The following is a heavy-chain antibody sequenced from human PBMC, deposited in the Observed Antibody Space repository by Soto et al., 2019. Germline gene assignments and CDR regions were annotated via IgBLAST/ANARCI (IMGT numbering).Heavy chain of an antibody. J-gene: IGHJ5*02. Sequence: GGSLRLSCAASGFTFSSYDMHWVRQATGKALEWVSAIGTAGDTYYPGSVKGRFTISRENAKNSLYLQMNSLRAEDTAVYYCARGMYYGSGSYYPTNWFDPWGQGTLVTVSS. D-gene: IGHD3-10*01. V-gene: IGHV3-13*01. CDR3: ARGMYYGSGSYYPTNWFDP. CDR1: GFTFSSYD. CDR2: IGTAGDT.